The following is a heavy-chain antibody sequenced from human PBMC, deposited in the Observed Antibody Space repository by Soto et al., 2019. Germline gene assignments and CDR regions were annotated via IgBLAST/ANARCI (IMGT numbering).Heavy chain of an antibody. CDR2: IYYSGGT. V-gene: IGHV4-30-4*01. Sequence: KPSETLSLTCTVSGGSISSGDYYWSWIRQPPGKGLEWIGYIYYSGGTYYNPSLKSRVTISVDTSKNQFSLRLSSVIAADTAVYYWARVRVAPNSGGMNVWGQGTTVTFSS. CDR1: GGSISSGDYY. J-gene: IGHJ6*02. CDR3: ARVRVAPNSGGMNV. D-gene: IGHD3-3*01.